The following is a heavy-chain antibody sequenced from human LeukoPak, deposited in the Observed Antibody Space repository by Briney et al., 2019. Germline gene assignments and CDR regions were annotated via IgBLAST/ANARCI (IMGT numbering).Heavy chain of an antibody. V-gene: IGHV3-30*18. CDR3: AKQVPATAIGFDY. Sequence: PGGSLRLSCAASGFTFSSYGMHWVRQAPGKGLEWVAVISYDGSNKYYADSVKGRFTISRDNSKNTLYLQMNSLRAEDTAVYYCAKQVPATAIGFDYWGQGTLVTVSS. CDR2: ISYDGSNK. J-gene: IGHJ4*02. CDR1: GFTFSSYG. D-gene: IGHD2-2*01.